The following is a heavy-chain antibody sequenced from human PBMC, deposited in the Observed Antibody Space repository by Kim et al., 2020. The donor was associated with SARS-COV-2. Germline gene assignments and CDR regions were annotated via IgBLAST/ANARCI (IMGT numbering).Heavy chain of an antibody. CDR2: IGTAGDT. Sequence: GGSLRLSCAASVFTFSSYDMHWVRQATGKGLEWVSAIGTAGDTYYPGSVKGRFTISRENAKNSLYLQMNSLRAGDTAVYYCARGYGDYAIGHFDLWGRGTLVTVSS. CDR1: VFTFSSYD. V-gene: IGHV3-13*04. J-gene: IGHJ2*01. D-gene: IGHD4-17*01. CDR3: ARGYGDYAIGHFDL.